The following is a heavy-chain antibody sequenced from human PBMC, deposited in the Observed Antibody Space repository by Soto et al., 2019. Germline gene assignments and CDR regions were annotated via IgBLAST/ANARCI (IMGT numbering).Heavy chain of an antibody. CDR1: GFTFSSYG. Sequence: PGGSLRLSCAASGFTFSSYGMHWVLQAPGKGLEWVAVISYDGSNKYYADSVKGRFTISRDNSKNTLYLQMNSLRAEDTAVYYCAKDYGDYTTNYFDYWGQGTLVTVSS. CDR2: ISYDGSNK. V-gene: IGHV3-30*18. CDR3: AKDYGDYTTNYFDY. J-gene: IGHJ4*02. D-gene: IGHD4-17*01.